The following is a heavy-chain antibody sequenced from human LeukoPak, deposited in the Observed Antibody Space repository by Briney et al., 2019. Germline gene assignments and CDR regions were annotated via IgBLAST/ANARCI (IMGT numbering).Heavy chain of an antibody. CDR3: AREANYYGSGSYFEGTFDY. D-gene: IGHD3-10*01. V-gene: IGHV4-59*11. CDR2: IYHNGIT. Sequence: SETLSLTCTVSGVSISTHYWSWIRQSPGKGLEWIGYIYHNGITNYNPSLKSRVTISIDTSKNEFSLKLTSVIAAGTAVYFCAREANYYGSGSYFEGTFDYWGQGSLVTVSS. CDR1: GVSISTHY. J-gene: IGHJ4*02.